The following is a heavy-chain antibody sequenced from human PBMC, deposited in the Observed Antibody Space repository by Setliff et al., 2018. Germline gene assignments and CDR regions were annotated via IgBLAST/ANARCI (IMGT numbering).Heavy chain of an antibody. D-gene: IGHD2-21*01. Sequence: TLSLTCTVSGGSISSSTYYWGWIRQPPGKGLEWIGSIYHSGSTNYNPSLKSRVTISVDKSKNQFSLKLSSVTAADTAVYYCARTLLLSPYYFDYWGQGTLVTVSS. V-gene: IGHV4-39*07. J-gene: IGHJ4*02. CDR2: IYHSGST. CDR1: GGSISSSTYY. CDR3: ARTLLLSPYYFDY.